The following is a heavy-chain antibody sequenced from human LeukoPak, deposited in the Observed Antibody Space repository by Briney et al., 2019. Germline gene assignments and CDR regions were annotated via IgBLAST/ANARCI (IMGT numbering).Heavy chain of an antibody. V-gene: IGHV4-59*12. D-gene: IGHD1-20*01. J-gene: IGHJ6*03. Sequence: KSSETLSLTCTVSGGSITSYYWSWIRQPPGKGLEWIGYIYYSGSTNYNPSLKSRVTISVDTSKNQFSLKLSSVTAADTAVYYCARWGITGIRGYYYYMDVWGKGTTVTVSS. CDR2: IYYSGST. CDR1: GGSITSYY. CDR3: ARWGITGIRGYYYYMDV.